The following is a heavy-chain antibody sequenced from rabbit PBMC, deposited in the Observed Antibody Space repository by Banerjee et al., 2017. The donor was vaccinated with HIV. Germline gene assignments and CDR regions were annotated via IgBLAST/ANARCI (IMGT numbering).Heavy chain of an antibody. V-gene: IGHV1S45*01. J-gene: IGHJ4*01. CDR2: IYAGSSGST. CDR3: AREDGYADYAGYGYASHFNL. Sequence: QEQLEESGGDLVKPEGSLTLTCTASGFSFSSSYYMCWVRQAPGKGLEWIGCIYAGSSGSTYYASWAKGRFTISKTSSTTVTLQMTSLTGADTATYFCAREDGYADYAGYGYASHFNLWGQGTLVTVS. D-gene: IGHD6-1*01. CDR1: GFSFSSSYY.